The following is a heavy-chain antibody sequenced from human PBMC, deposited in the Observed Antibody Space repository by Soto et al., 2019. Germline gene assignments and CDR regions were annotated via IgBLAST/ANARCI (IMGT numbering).Heavy chain of an antibody. D-gene: IGHD2-2*01. Sequence: SVKVSCKASGGTFSSYAISWVRQAPGQGLEWMGGIIPIFGTANYAQKFQGRVTITADESTSTAYMELSSLRSEDTVVYYCARGSRRAGYCSSTSCPRHYNWFDPWGQGTLVTVSS. V-gene: IGHV1-69*13. CDR3: ARGSRRAGYCSSTSCPRHYNWFDP. CDR1: GGTFSSYA. J-gene: IGHJ5*02. CDR2: IIPIFGTA.